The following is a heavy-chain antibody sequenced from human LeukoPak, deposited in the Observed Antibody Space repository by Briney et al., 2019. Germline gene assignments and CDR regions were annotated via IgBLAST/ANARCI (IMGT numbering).Heavy chain of an antibody. CDR3: ARDIAGAGSFDY. V-gene: IGHV1-69*04. D-gene: IGHD1-26*01. CDR1: GGTFSSYA. CDR2: IIPILGIA. Sequence: GASVKVSCKASGGTFSSYAISWVRQAPGQGLEWMGRIIPILGIANYAQKFQGRVTITADKSTSTAYMELSSLRSEDTAVYYCARDIAGAGSFDYWGRGPRVPVSS. J-gene: IGHJ4*02.